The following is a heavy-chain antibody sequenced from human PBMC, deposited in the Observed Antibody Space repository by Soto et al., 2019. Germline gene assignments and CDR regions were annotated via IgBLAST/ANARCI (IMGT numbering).Heavy chain of an antibody. CDR2: IIPIFGTA. D-gene: IGHD2-21*02. CDR3: ARGDCGGNSGSGYFDL. CDR1: GGTFSRYA. Sequence: QVQLVQSGAEVKKPGSSVKVSCKASGGTFSRYAISWVRQAPGQGLEWMGGIIPIFGTANYAQKFQGRGTITADESKSRGYMKLSSLRCEDTAVYYCARGDCGGNSGSGYFDLWGRGTLVTVSS. V-gene: IGHV1-69*01. J-gene: IGHJ2*01.